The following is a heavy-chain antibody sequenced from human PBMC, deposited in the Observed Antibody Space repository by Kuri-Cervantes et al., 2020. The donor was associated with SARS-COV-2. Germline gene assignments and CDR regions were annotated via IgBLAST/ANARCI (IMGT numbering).Heavy chain of an antibody. CDR2: ISSNGGST. J-gene: IGHJ4*02. Sequence: GESLKISCAASGFTFSSYAMHWVRQAPGKGLEYVSAISSNGGSTYYANSVKGRLTISRDNSKNTLYLQMGSLRAEDMAVYYCARGGCSSTSCYQYYFDYWGQGTLVTVSS. V-gene: IGHV3-64*01. CDR1: GFTFSSYA. CDR3: ARGGCSSTSCYQYYFDY. D-gene: IGHD2-2*01.